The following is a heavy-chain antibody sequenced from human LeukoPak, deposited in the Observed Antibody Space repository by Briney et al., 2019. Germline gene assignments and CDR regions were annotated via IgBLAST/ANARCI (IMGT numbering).Heavy chain of an antibody. CDR2: INHSGST. D-gene: IGHD6-19*01. J-gene: IGHJ4*02. Sequence: SETLSLTCAVYGGSFSGYYWSWIRQPPGKGLEWIGEINHSGSTNYNPSLKSRVTIPVDTSKNQFSLKLSSVTAADTAVYYCARGRHSSGWVASNWGQGTLVTVSS. V-gene: IGHV4-34*01. CDR3: ARGRHSSGWVASN. CDR1: GGSFSGYY.